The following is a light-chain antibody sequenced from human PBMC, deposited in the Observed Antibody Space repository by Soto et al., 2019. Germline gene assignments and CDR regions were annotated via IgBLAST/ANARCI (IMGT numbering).Light chain of an antibody. CDR1: SSDVGGYNF. CDR3: CSYTRSNTLVL. J-gene: IGLJ2*01. CDR2: DVT. Sequence: QSALTQPASVSGSPGQSIAISCTGTSSDVGGYNFVSWYQQHPGKAPKLMIYDVTNRPSGVSDRFSGSKSGNTASLTISGLQAEDEGDYYCCSYTRSNTLVLFGGVTKLSVL. V-gene: IGLV2-14*01.